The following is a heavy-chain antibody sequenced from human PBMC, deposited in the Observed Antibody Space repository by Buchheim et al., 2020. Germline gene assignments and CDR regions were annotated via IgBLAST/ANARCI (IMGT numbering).Heavy chain of an antibody. CDR1: GFTFSSYE. CDR3: ARVGDSSSSVLSYYFDY. V-gene: IGHV3-48*03. Sequence: EVQLVESGGGLVQPGGSLRLSCAASGFTFSSYEMNWVRQAPGKGLEWVSYISSSGSTIYYADSVKGRFTISRDNAKNSLYLQMISLRAEDTAVYYCARVGDSSSSVLSYYFDYWGQGTL. D-gene: IGHD6-6*01. CDR2: ISSSGSTI. J-gene: IGHJ4*02.